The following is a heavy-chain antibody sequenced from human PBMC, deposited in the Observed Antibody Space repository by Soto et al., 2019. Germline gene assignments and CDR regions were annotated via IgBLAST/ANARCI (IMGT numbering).Heavy chain of an antibody. Sequence: PGGSLRLSFAASGFTFSSYAMGWVRQAAGKWLDWVAVVRGSGGMTYAADSVKGLFAISRENSKNILYLQINSLRAEDTAVYYCAKGIPDTGGYSYYSMDVWGQGTAVTVSS. CDR2: VRGSGGMT. V-gene: IGHV3-23*01. CDR3: AKGIPDTGGYSYYSMDV. J-gene: IGHJ6*02. CDR1: GFTFSSYA. D-gene: IGHD5-18*01.